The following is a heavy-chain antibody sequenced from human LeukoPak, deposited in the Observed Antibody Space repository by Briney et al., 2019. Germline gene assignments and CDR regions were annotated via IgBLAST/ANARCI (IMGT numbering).Heavy chain of an antibody. J-gene: IGHJ3*02. CDR3: VKGVRGLPPAFDI. V-gene: IGHV3-23*01. D-gene: IGHD5-24*01. CDR2: ISGSGGTT. Sequence: GGSLRLSCAASGFTLSIYAMSWVRQAPGKGLEWVSAISGSGGTTYYADSVKGRFTISRDNSKNTLYLQMNSLRADDTAVHYCVKGVRGLPPAFDIWGQGTMVTVSS. CDR1: GFTLSIYA.